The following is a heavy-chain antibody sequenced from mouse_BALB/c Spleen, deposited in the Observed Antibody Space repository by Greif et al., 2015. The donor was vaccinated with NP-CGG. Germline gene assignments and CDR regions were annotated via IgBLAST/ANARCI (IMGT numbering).Heavy chain of an antibody. CDR2: INSNGGST. CDR1: GFTFSSYG. CDR3: ARDYYGKDAWFAY. V-gene: IGHV5-6-3*01. Sequence: EVQLVESGGGLVQPGGSLKLSCAASGFTFSSYGMSWVRQTPDKRLELVATINSNGGSTYYPDSVKGRFTISRDNAKNTLYLQMSSLKSEDTAMYYCARDYYGKDAWFAYWGQGTPVTVSA. J-gene: IGHJ3*01. D-gene: IGHD2-1*01.